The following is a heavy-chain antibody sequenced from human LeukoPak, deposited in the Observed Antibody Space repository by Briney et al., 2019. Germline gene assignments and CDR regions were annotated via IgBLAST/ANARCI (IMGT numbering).Heavy chain of an antibody. V-gene: IGHV3-21*01. CDR2: ISSSGSYI. Sequence: GGSLRLSCAASGFTFRSYSMNWVRQAPGKGLEWVSLISSSGSYIYYAGSVKGRFTISRDNAKNSLYLQMNSLRAEDTAVYYCAREYCSGGTCSPPTWGQGTLVTVSS. D-gene: IGHD2-15*01. J-gene: IGHJ5*02. CDR3: AREYCSGGTCSPPT. CDR1: GFTFRSYS.